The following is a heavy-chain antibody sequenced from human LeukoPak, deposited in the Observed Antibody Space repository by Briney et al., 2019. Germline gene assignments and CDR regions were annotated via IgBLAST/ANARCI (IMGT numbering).Heavy chain of an antibody. V-gene: IGHV3-21*01. CDR2: ISSSSSYI. CDR1: GFTFSSYS. Sequence: GGSLRLSCEASGFTFSSYSMNWVRQAPGKGLEWVSSISSSSSYIYYADSVKGRFTISRDNAKNSLYLQMNSLRAEDTAVYYCARDYVAAAGTNDYWGQGTLVIVSS. J-gene: IGHJ4*02. CDR3: ARDYVAAAGTNDY. D-gene: IGHD6-13*01.